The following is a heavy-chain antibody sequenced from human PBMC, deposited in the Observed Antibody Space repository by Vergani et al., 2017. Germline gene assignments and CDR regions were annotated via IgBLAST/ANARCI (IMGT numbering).Heavy chain of an antibody. V-gene: IGHV4-59*01. CDR3: ARATGTRGGDY. CDR1: GGPISSYY. CDR2: IYYSGST. J-gene: IGHJ4*02. Sequence: QVQLQESGPGLVKPSETLSLTCTVSGGPISSYYWSWIRQPPGKGLEWIGYIYYSGSTNYNPSLKSRVTIPVDTSKNQFSLKLSSVTAADTAVYYCARATGTRGGDYWGQGTLVTVSS. D-gene: IGHD1-1*01.